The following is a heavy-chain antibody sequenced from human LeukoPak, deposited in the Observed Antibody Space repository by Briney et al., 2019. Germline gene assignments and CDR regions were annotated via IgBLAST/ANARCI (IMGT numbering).Heavy chain of an antibody. CDR1: GYTFTSYY. Sequence: ASVKVSCKASGYTFTSYYMHWVRQAPGHGLEWMGWINPTSGGTNYALKFQGRVTMTRDTSIRTAYMELNRLRSDDTAMYYCARNGYCSTTSCFPLPSWGQGTRVTASS. J-gene: IGHJ5*02. D-gene: IGHD2-2*01. CDR2: INPTSGGT. CDR3: ARNGYCSTTSCFPLPS. V-gene: IGHV1-2*02.